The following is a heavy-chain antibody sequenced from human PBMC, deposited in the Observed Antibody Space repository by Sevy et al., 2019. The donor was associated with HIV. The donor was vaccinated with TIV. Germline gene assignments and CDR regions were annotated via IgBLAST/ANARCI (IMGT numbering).Heavy chain of an antibody. D-gene: IGHD3-3*01. CDR3: ARDLPLFTTLRRHGYFDP. Sequence: SETLSLTCTVSGGSISSYYWSWIRQPAGKGLEWIGRIYTSGSTNYNPSLKSRVTMSVDTSKNQFSLKLSSVTAADTAVYYCARDLPLFTTLRRHGYFDPWGRGTLVTVSS. CDR1: GGSISSYY. V-gene: IGHV4-4*07. CDR2: IYTSGST. J-gene: IGHJ2*01.